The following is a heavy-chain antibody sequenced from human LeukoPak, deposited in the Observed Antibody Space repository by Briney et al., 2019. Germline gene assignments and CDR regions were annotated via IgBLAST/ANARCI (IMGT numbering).Heavy chain of an antibody. CDR3: VRNDTSGVGLDY. Sequence: GESLRLSCAASGFTFSNYAMTWVRQAPGKGLEWVSNISGRGTSINYAVSVKGRFSISRDNSKNTLYLQMNCLRDEDTAVYYCVRNDTSGVGLDYWGQGSLVTVSS. J-gene: IGHJ4*02. CDR2: ISGRGTSI. V-gene: IGHV3-23*01. CDR1: GFTFSNYA. D-gene: IGHD3-3*01.